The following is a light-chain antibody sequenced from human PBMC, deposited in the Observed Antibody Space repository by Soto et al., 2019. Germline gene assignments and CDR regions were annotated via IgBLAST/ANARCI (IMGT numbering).Light chain of an antibody. Sequence: EIVLTQSPGTLSLYPGERATLSCRASQSVSSSYLAWYQQKPGQAPRLLIYGASSRATGIPDRFSVSGSGTDFTLTISRLEPEDFAVYYCQQYGSSPLTFGGGTKVEIK. V-gene: IGKV3-20*01. CDR3: QQYGSSPLT. J-gene: IGKJ4*01. CDR2: GAS. CDR1: QSVSSSY.